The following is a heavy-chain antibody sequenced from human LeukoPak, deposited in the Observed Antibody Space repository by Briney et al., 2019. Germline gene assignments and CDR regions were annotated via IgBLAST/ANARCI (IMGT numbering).Heavy chain of an antibody. Sequence: GGSLRLSCAASGFTFSSYAMSWVRQAPGKGLDWVSGISGSDGSTYYADSVKGRFTISRDNSKNTLYLQMNSLRAEDTAVYYCAKGHYYGSGSLDYWGQGTLVTVSS. V-gene: IGHV3-23*01. CDR2: ISGSDGST. J-gene: IGHJ4*02. D-gene: IGHD3-10*01. CDR1: GFTFSSYA. CDR3: AKGHYYGSGSLDY.